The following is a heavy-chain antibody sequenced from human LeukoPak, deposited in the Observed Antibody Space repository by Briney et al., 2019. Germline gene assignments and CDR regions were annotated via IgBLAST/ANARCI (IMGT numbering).Heavy chain of an antibody. V-gene: IGHV3-30*18. Sequence: PGGSLRLSCAASGFTFSSYWMSWVRQAPGKGLEWVEVISYDGSNKYYADSVKGRFTISRDNSKNTLYLQMNSLRAEDTAVYYCAKDRSSDPDLDYFDYWGQGTLVTVSS. CDR2: ISYDGSNK. CDR1: GFTFSSYW. CDR3: AKDRSSDPDLDYFDY. J-gene: IGHJ4*02. D-gene: IGHD3-10*01.